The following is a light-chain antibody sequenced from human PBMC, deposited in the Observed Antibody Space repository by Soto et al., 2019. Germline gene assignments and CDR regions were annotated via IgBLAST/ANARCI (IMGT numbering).Light chain of an antibody. J-gene: IGLJ2*01. CDR1: SSDVGSYNL. V-gene: IGLV2-23*01. CDR3: CSYAGRSTLV. Sequence: QSALTQPASVSGSPGQSVTISGTGTSSDVGSYNLVSWYQQHPGKAPKLMIHEGSKRPSGVSNRFSGSKSGNTASLTISGLQAEDEADYYCCSYAGRSTLVFGGGTKLTVL. CDR2: EGS.